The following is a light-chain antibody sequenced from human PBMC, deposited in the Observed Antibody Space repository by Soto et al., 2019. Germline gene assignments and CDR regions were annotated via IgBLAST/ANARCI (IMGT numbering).Light chain of an antibody. V-gene: IGLV2-8*01. Sequence: QSAPTQPPSASGSPGQSVTISCSGTSSGVGAYNYVSWYQQHPGKVPKLMVYEVNKRPSGVPDRFSGSKSGNTASLTVSGLQAEDEADYYCTSYAGGNNVFGTGTKLTVL. CDR1: SSGVGAYNY. CDR3: TSYAGGNNV. CDR2: EVN. J-gene: IGLJ1*01.